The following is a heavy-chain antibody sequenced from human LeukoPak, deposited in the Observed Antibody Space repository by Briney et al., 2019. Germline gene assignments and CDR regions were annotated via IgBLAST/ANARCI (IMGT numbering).Heavy chain of an antibody. V-gene: IGHV4-31*03. CDR2: IYYSGST. Sequence: PSETLSLTCTVSGGSISSGGYYWSWIRPHPGKGLEWVGYIYYSGSTYYNPALKSRLTISVDTSKNQFSLKLSSVTAADTAVYYCAGASRITIFGVVSYYFDYWGQGTLVTVSS. CDR1: GGSISSGGYY. CDR3: AGASRITIFGVVSYYFDY. D-gene: IGHD3-3*01. J-gene: IGHJ4*02.